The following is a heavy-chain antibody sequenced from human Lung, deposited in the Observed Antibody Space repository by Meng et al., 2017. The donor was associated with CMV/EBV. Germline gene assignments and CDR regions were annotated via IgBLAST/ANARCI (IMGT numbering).Heavy chain of an antibody. CDR2: ITSASRYI. D-gene: IGHD1-1*01. V-gene: IGHV3-21*01. Sequence: GGSLRLXXAASGFTFGFYSLNWVRQAPGKGLEWVASITSASRYIFYADSVRGRFTVSRDNAKNSIYLQMNSLRAEDTAVYYCARDQGSYEQLAPDYYYGMDVWGRGTTVTVSS. CDR3: ARDQGSYEQLAPDYYYGMDV. J-gene: IGHJ6*02. CDR1: GFTFGFYS.